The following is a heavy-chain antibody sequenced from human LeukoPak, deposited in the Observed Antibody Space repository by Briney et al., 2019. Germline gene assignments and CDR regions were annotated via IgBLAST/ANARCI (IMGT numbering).Heavy chain of an antibody. Sequence: SGTLSLTCAVSGAPISSNNWWWSWVRQPPGKGLEWIGEIYHSGSTNYNPSLKSRVTMSVDKSKNQFSLKLSSVTAADTAVYYCASAEPRGIIWYPYWGQGTLVTVSS. CDR1: GAPISSNNW. V-gene: IGHV4-4*02. CDR2: IYHSGST. CDR3: ASAEPRGIIWYPY. D-gene: IGHD6-13*01. J-gene: IGHJ4*02.